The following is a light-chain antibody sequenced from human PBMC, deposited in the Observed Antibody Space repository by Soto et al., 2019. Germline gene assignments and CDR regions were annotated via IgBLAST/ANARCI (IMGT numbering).Light chain of an antibody. CDR3: QKCKVPPFT. V-gene: IGKV3-15*01. Sequence: GMKQSAATVSVSPGERVTLSCRASQSVSSNLAWYQQKVGQAPRLLIYGASTRATGIPSRFSGSGSGTEFTLTISSLQSEDVATYYCQKCKVPPFTFGGGTKVDIK. CDR2: GAS. CDR1: QSVSSN. J-gene: IGKJ4*01.